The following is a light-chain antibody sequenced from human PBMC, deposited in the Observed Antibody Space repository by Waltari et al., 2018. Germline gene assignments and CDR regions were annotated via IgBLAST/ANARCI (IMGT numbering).Light chain of an antibody. CDR3: LLSYSGARV. CDR1: TGAVTSGHY. V-gene: IGLV7-46*01. J-gene: IGLJ3*02. CDR2: DTS. Sequence: QAVVTQEPSLTVSPGGTVTLTCGSSTGAVTSGHYPYWFQQKPGTPPRTLIYDTSNKHSWTPARFSGSLLGGKAALSLSGAQPEDEAEYYCLLSYSGARVFGGGTKLTVL.